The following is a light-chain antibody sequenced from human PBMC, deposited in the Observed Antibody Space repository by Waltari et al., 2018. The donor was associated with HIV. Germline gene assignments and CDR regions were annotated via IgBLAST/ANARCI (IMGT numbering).Light chain of an antibody. CDR1: QSAATN. CDR2: GAG. Sequence: MGMTQSPATLAVSPGDRATLSCKASQSAATNIAWYQQKPGQPIRLLIYGAGTTATGVSGRFSGSGSGTDFTLTINNLQSDDSAVYFCQQYNSSPTFGQGTKVEV. CDR3: QQYNSSPT. V-gene: IGKV3-15*01. J-gene: IGKJ2*01.